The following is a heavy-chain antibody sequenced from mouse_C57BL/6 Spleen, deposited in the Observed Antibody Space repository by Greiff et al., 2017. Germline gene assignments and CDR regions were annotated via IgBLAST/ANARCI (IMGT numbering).Heavy chain of an antibody. V-gene: IGHV1-81*01. CDR3: ARSYYDYALDY. CDR1: GYTFTSYG. Sequence: QVQLQQSGAELARPGASVKLSCKASGYTFTSYGISWVKQRTGQGLEWIGKIYPRSGNTYYNEKFKGKATLPADKSSSTAYMELRSLTSADSAVYFFARSYYDYALDYWGQGTTLTVSS. J-gene: IGHJ2*01. CDR2: IYPRSGNT. D-gene: IGHD2-4*01.